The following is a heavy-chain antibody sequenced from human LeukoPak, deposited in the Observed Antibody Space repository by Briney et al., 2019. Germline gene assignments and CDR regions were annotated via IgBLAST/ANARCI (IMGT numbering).Heavy chain of an antibody. CDR1: GGSISSSSYY. V-gene: IGHV4-39*01. D-gene: IGHD3-10*01. J-gene: IGHJ4*02. Sequence: PSETLSLTCTVYGGSISSSSYYWGWIRQPPGKGLEWIGSIYYSGSTYYNPSLKSRVTISVDTSKNQFSLKLSSVTAADTAVYYCARIMYSGDPWYYFDYWGQGTLVTVSS. CDR2: IYYSGST. CDR3: ARIMYSGDPWYYFDY.